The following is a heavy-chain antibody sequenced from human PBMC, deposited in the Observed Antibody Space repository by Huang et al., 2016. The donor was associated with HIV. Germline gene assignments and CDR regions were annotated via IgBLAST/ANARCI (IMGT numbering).Heavy chain of an antibody. D-gene: IGHD6-13*01. Sequence: QVQLVESGGGVVQPGRSLRIFCAASGFTFSSYGMHWVRQAPGKGLEWVAVISHDGKTKYYADSVKGRFSISRDNSKTTVYLQLNSLRVEDTAVYYCAKGGSAAAVLDFWGQGTLVTVSS. CDR3: AKGGSAAAVLDF. V-gene: IGHV3-30*18. CDR1: GFTFSSYG. J-gene: IGHJ4*02. CDR2: ISHDGKTK.